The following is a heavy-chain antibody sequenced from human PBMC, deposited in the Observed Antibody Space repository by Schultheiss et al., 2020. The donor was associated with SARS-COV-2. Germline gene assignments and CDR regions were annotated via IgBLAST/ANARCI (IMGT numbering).Heavy chain of an antibody. Sequence: GGSLRLSCAASGFTFSSYAMHWVRQAPGQGLEWVTVISYDGSNKYYADSVKGRFTISRDNSKNTLYLQMNSLRAEDTAVYYCAKESSSSWYFDYWGQGTLVTVSS. D-gene: IGHD6-13*01. CDR1: GFTFSSYA. V-gene: IGHV3-30-3*01. CDR2: ISYDGSNK. CDR3: AKESSSSWYFDY. J-gene: IGHJ4*02.